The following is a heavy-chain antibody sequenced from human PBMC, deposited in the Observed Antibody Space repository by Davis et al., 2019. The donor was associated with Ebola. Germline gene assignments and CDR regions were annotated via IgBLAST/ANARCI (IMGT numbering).Heavy chain of an antibody. V-gene: IGHV6-1*01. Sequence: HPQTLSLTCAISGDRVSRNSGAWNWIRQSPSRGLEWLGRTYYSSKWYKDYAVSVKSRITINLDTSKNQFSLQLNSVTPEDTAVYYCASGGLRGGGVDPWGQGTPVTVSS. CDR2: TYYSSKWYK. CDR1: GDRVSRNSGA. CDR3: ASGGLRGGGVDP. D-gene: IGHD5-12*01. J-gene: IGHJ5*02.